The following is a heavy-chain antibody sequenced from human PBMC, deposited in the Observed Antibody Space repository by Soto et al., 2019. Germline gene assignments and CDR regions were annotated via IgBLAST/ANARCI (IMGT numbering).Heavy chain of an antibody. CDR2: IRMKANNYAT. D-gene: IGHD5-12*01. CDR3: TRHRILWANHVATVLSNDGFDI. J-gene: IGHJ3*02. V-gene: IGHV3-73*01. Sequence: GSLRLSCAASGLNFSGSAMHWVRQSSEKGLEWVARIRMKANNYATAYAASVAGRFTVSRDDSKNTTYLQMNSLKTEDTAIYYCTRHRILWANHVATVLSNDGFDIWGQGTMVTVS. CDR1: GLNFSGSA.